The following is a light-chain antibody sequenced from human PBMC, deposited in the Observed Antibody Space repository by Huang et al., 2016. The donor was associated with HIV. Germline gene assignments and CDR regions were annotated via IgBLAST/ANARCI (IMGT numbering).Light chain of an antibody. V-gene: IGKV2D-29*02. CDR1: QSLLYIDGKTY. Sequence: DIVMTQTPLSLSVTPGQPASMSCKSTQSLLYIDGKTYLYWFHQKPGQSPQLLIYEVSKRRSGVPDRFSGSGSGTDFILKISRVEAEDVGIYYCMQSKQFPLTFGQGTKVEIK. CDR3: MQSKQFPLT. CDR2: EVS. J-gene: IGKJ1*01.